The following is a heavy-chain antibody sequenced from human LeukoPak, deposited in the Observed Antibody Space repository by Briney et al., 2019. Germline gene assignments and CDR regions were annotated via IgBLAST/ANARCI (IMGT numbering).Heavy chain of an antibody. D-gene: IGHD7-27*01. Sequence: GGSLRLSYAGSGFSFSTYWMTWVRQAPGKGLEWVANIKPDGSQTYYVDSVKGRFTISRDNAKNSLYLQMNSLRAEDTAVYYCARDLNWETYWGQGTLVTVSS. CDR1: GFSFSTYW. V-gene: IGHV3-7*01. CDR2: IKPDGSQT. CDR3: ARDLNWETY. J-gene: IGHJ4*02.